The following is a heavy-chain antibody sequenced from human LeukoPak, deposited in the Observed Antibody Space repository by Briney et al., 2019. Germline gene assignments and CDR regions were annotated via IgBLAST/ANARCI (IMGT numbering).Heavy chain of an antibody. V-gene: IGHV3-53*01. CDR3: ARDFLAAYYYGSGSYLNWFDP. CDR1: GFIVSSNY. J-gene: IGHJ5*02. D-gene: IGHD3-10*01. CDR2: IYSGGST. Sequence: GGSLRLSCAASGFIVSSNYMSWVRQAPGKGLEWVSVIYSGGSTYYADSVKGRFTISRDNSKNTLYLQMNSLRAEDTAVYYCARDFLAAYYYGSGSYLNWFDPWGQGTLVTVSS.